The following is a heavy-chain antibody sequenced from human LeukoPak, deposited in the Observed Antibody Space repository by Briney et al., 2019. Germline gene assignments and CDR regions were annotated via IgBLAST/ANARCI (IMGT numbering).Heavy chain of an antibody. CDR3: ARDRELVALDP. Sequence: SETLSLTCTVSGDSLRTTTYYWNWIRQPPGKGLEWIGGLYHSGTIYYNPSLKSRVTISADKSKNHFSLKLTSVTAADTAVYYCARDRELVALDPWGQGTLVIVSS. V-gene: IGHV4-39*07. CDR1: GDSLRTTTYY. CDR2: LYHSGTI. D-gene: IGHD2-15*01. J-gene: IGHJ5*02.